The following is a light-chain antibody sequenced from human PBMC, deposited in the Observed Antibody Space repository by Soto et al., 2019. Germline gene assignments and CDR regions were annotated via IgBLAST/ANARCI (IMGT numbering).Light chain of an antibody. V-gene: IGKV1D-13*01. CDR2: DAT. CDR1: QGISSP. CDR3: QQFNNYPT. J-gene: IGKJ5*01. Sequence: IQMSQSLSSLSASVGAIVTITCRASQGISSPLAWYQQKPGKAPKLLIYDATSLEIGVPLRFSGSGSGTDFTLTISSLQPQDFATYYCQQFNNYPTFGQGTRLEIK.